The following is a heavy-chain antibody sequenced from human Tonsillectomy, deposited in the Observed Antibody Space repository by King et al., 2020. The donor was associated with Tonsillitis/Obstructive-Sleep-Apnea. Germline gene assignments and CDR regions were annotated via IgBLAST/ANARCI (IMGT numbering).Heavy chain of an antibody. CDR2: IIPIFGTT. J-gene: IGHJ4*02. D-gene: IGHD2-2*01. CDR3: ARGEGYCSSTSCYHYFDY. CDR1: GGTFSSYG. Sequence: QLVQSGAEVKKPGSSVKVSCRASGGTFSSYGISWVRQAPGQGLEWMGGIIPIFGTTNYAQKVQGRVTLTADESTSTDYMERGGLRSEETAVYYCARGEGYCSSTSCYHYFDYWGQGTLVTVSS. V-gene: IGHV1-69*12.